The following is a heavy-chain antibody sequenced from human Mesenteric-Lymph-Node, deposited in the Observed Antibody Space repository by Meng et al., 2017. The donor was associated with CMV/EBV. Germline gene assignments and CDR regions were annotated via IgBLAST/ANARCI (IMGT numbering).Heavy chain of an antibody. CDR2: ISASSSYI. Sequence: TLSGYSMNGVRQAPGKGLEWVSSISASSSYIHYADSVTGRFTISRDNAKNSLHLQMNSLRAEDTAVYYCARAVGYCSSSSCSDYFDFWGQGTLVTVSS. V-gene: IGHV3-21*01. CDR3: ARAVGYCSSSSCSDYFDF. CDR1: TLSGYS. D-gene: IGHD2-2*01. J-gene: IGHJ4*02.